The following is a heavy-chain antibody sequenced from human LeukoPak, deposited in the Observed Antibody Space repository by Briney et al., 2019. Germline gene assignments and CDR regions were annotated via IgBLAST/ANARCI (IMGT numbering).Heavy chain of an antibody. J-gene: IGHJ4*02. D-gene: IGHD3-3*02. CDR3: ARQPIFGTARDWYYFDN. CDR2: IFYSGNT. V-gene: IGHV4-39*01. Sequence: PSETLCLTCTVSGGSISSSDYYWGWIRQPPGKGLEWIASIFYSGNTYYNPSLRSRVTISVDTSKNQFSLKLRSVTAADTAIYYCARQPIFGTARDWYYFDNWGQGTLVTVSS. CDR1: GGSISSSDYY.